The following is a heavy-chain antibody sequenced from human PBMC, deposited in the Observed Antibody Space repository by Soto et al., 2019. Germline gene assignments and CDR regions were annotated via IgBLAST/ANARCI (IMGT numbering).Heavy chain of an antibody. V-gene: IGHV4-59*08. Sequence: QVQLQESGPGLVKPSETLSLTCNDSGCSISSYYWSWIRQPPGKGLEWIGYIYYSGSTNYNHALKSRGIRLVVTPKNQFSRQLGCVTAADPAVYYCAGVIDRSSSDWYDPWGQGTLVTVSS. J-gene: IGHJ5*02. CDR2: IYYSGST. CDR3: AGVIDRSSSDWYDP. D-gene: IGHD6-6*01. CDR1: GCSISSYY.